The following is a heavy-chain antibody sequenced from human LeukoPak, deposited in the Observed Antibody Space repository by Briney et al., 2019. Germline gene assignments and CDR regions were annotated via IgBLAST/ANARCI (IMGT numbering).Heavy chain of an antibody. V-gene: IGHV3-21*04. CDR1: GFTFSSYS. D-gene: IGHD4-17*01. CDR3: TSGLSVLRSNNTPVDY. J-gene: IGHJ4*02. Sequence: GGSLRLSCAASGFTFSSYSMNWVRQAPGKGLEWVSSISSSSSYIYYADSVKGRFTIPRDNAKNSLYLQMNSLRAEDTAVYYCTSGLSVLRSNNTPVDYWGQGTLVTVSS. CDR2: ISSSSSYI.